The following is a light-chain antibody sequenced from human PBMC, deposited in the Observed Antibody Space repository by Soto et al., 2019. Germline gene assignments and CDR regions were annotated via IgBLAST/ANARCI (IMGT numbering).Light chain of an antibody. CDR3: QQRATWPWT. CDR1: QSIAIY. J-gene: IGKJ1*01. V-gene: IGKV3-11*01. Sequence: IVLTQSPATLSFSPGERATLSCRASQSIAIYLAWYQQRSGQSPRLLIYDTFNMAPGIPDRFSGSGSGTDFTLTISGLEPEDFAVYYCQQRATWPWTFGQGTTVEIK. CDR2: DTF.